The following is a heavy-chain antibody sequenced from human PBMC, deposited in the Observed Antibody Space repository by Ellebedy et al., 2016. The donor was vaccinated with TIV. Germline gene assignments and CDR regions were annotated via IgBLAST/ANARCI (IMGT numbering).Heavy chain of an antibody. CDR3: ARDENYVAEVIDY. CDR2: ISSNSGNI. CDR1: GFTFSTYS. D-gene: IGHD1-7*01. Sequence: PGGSLRLSCAASGFTFSTYSMNWVRQAPGKGLEWGSYISSNSGNIYYADSVKGRFTISRDNAKNSLYLQMNSLRDEDTAVYYCARDENYVAEVIDYWGQGTLVTVSS. J-gene: IGHJ4*02. V-gene: IGHV3-48*02.